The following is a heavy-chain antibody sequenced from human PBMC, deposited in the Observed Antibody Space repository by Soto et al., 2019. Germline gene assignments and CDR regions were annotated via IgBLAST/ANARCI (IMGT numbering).Heavy chain of an antibody. CDR3: ASYSRYDILTGYYGYFDY. Sequence: LRLSCAASEFTVSSNYMNWVRQAPGKGLEWVSVIYSGGSTYYADSVKGRFTISRDNSKNTLYLQMNSLRAEDTAVYYCASYSRYDILTGYYGYFDYWGQGTLVTVSS. CDR2: IYSGGST. V-gene: IGHV3-53*01. CDR1: EFTVSSNY. D-gene: IGHD3-9*01. J-gene: IGHJ4*02.